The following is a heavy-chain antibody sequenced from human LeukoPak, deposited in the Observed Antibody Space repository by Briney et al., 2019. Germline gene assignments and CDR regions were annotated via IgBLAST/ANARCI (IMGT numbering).Heavy chain of an antibody. Sequence: GASVKVSCKASGYTFTGYYMHWVRQAPGQGLEWMGWINPNSGGTNYAQKFQGWVTMTRDTSISTAYMELSRLRSDDTAVYYCARSIAAAGPEFDYWGQGTLVTVSS. J-gene: IGHJ4*02. CDR2: INPNSGGT. D-gene: IGHD6-13*01. CDR1: GYTFTGYY. CDR3: ARSIAAAGPEFDY. V-gene: IGHV1-2*04.